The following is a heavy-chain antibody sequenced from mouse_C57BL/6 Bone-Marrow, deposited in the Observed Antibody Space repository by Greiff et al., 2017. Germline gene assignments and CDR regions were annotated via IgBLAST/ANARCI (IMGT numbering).Heavy chain of an antibody. D-gene: IGHD2-4*01. CDR1: GYTFTSYW. CDR2: INPSSGYT. Sequence: QVQLQQSGAELAKPGASVKLSCKASGYTFTSYWMHWVKQRPGQGLEWIGYINPSSGYTKYNQKFKDKATLTADKSYSTAYMQLSSLTYEDSAVYYCAREKIYDYVYFDYWGQGTTLTVSS. V-gene: IGHV1-7*01. CDR3: AREKIYDYVYFDY. J-gene: IGHJ2*01.